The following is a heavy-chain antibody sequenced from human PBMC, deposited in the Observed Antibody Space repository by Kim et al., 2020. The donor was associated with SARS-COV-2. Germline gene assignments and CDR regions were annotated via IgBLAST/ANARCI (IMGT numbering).Heavy chain of an antibody. Sequence: GGSLRLSCAASGFTFSSYWMHWVRQAPGKGLVWVSRINSDGSSTSYADSVKGRFTISRDNAKNTLYLQMNSLRAEDTAVYYCARGIGYGGNSVAASHGMDVWGQGTTVTVSS. V-gene: IGHV3-74*01. CDR2: INSDGSST. CDR1: GFTFSSYW. D-gene: IGHD4-17*01. CDR3: ARGIGYGGNSVAASHGMDV. J-gene: IGHJ6*02.